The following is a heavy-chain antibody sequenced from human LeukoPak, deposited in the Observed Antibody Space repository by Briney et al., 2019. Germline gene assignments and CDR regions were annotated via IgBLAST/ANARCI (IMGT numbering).Heavy chain of an antibody. J-gene: IGHJ4*02. D-gene: IGHD5-18*01. CDR3: ARPETNTAMITN. CDR2: INSGNSDT. V-gene: IGHV5-51*01. Sequence: GESLKISCKGSGYIFTNYWIGWVRQMPVKGLEWMAIINSGNSDTRIGPSFRGQGTISVDKSINTAYLQRNSLKASDTAIYYCARPETNTAMITNWGQGTLVTVSS. CDR1: GYIFTNYW.